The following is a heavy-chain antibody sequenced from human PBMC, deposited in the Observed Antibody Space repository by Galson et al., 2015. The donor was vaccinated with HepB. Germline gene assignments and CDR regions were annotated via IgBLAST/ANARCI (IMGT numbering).Heavy chain of an antibody. J-gene: IGHJ6*02. V-gene: IGHV3-23*01. CDR3: ARGDFFHYYGMDV. D-gene: IGHD4-17*01. CDR2: ISSAAIST. CDR1: GFTFSTYA. Sequence: SLRLSCAASGFTFSTYAMTWVRQAPGKGLEWVSGISSAAISTYYADSVKGRFTISRDKSSDTLYLQMSSLRVEDTAVYYCARGDFFHYYGMDVWGQGTTVTV.